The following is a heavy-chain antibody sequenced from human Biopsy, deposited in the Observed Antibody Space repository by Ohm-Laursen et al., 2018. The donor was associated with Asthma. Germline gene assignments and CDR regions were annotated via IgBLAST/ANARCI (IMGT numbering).Heavy chain of an antibody. CDR2: ILFDGRKI. CDR3: AKDRGAGRSYYFDY. D-gene: IGHD1-26*01. CDR1: GFNFNNYG. V-gene: IGHV3-30*18. J-gene: IGHJ4*02. Sequence: SLRLSCAASGFNFNNYGMNWVRRAPGKGLEWVAQILFDGRKINYPDSVKGRFTISRDNSKNMVYLQMNSLRPEDTAVYYCAKDRGAGRSYYFDYWGPGTLVTVSS.